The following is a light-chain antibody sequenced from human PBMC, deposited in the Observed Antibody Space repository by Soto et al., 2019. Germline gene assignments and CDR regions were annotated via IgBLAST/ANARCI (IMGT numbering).Light chain of an antibody. CDR3: QQRSNRPT. J-gene: IGKJ5*01. Sequence: VLTQSPATVSFSPRERATLSCRASPNVNSYLAGYQHTPGQAPRLLINDASNRAAGIPVSINGSASGTDFPLTISRLAPEDSAVYYCQQRSNRPTFGQGTRLEI. V-gene: IGKV3-11*01. CDR1: PNVNSY. CDR2: DAS.